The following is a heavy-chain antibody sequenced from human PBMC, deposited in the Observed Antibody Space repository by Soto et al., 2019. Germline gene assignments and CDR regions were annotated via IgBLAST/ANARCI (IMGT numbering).Heavy chain of an antibody. V-gene: IGHV4-61*01. D-gene: IGHD3-10*01. CDR3: ARYKRDYTGSGSYAYYFGLDV. CDR1: GDSVISGSYY. Sequence: QVQLQESGPGLVKPSETLSLTCTVSGDSVISGSYYWSWIRQPPGTGLEWIGYISYSGITKYNPSTKSQGTISLYTSKNQFSLTLSSVTAADTAVYYCARYKRDYTGSGSYAYYFGLDVWGQGTTVTVSS. CDR2: ISYSGIT. J-gene: IGHJ6*02.